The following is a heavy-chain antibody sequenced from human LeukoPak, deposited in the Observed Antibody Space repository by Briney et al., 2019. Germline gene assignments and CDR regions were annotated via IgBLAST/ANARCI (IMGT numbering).Heavy chain of an antibody. J-gene: IGHJ5*02. Sequence: PSETLSLSCTVSGGSISGSAYYWGWVRLPPGKGLEWIGNIHYSGTTYYNPSLNSRVTISVDTSRNQFSLQLSSVIASDTALYYCAKVGGLAVTGTDNWMGPWGQGILVTVSS. CDR1: GGSISGSAYY. CDR2: IHYSGTT. D-gene: IGHD6-19*01. CDR3: AKVGGLAVTGTDNWMGP. V-gene: IGHV4-39*01.